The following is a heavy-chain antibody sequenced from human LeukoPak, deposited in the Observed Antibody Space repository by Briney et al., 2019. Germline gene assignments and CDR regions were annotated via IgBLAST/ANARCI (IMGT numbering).Heavy chain of an antibody. J-gene: IGHJ2*01. Sequence: PGGSLRLSCAASGFTFSSYGMHWVRQAPGKGLEWVAVISYDGSNKYYADSVKGRFTISRDNSKNTLYLQMNSLRAEDTAVYYCAKDAGDYSDDWYFDLWGRGTLVTVSS. V-gene: IGHV3-30*18. CDR3: AKDAGDYSDDWYFDL. CDR1: GFTFSSYG. D-gene: IGHD4-17*01. CDR2: ISYDGSNK.